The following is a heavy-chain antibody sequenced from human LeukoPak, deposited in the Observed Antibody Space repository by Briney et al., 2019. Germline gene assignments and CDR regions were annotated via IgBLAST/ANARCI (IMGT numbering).Heavy chain of an antibody. CDR3: ARGRPGGYCSSTSCYVWGSNWFDP. J-gene: IGHJ5*02. D-gene: IGHD2-2*01. Sequence: SETLSLTCAVYGGSFSGYYWSWIRQPPGKGLEWIGEINHSGSTNYNPSLKSRVTISVDTSKNQSSLKLSSVTAADTAVYYCARGRPGGYCSSTSCYVWGSNWFDPWGQGTLVTVSS. CDR1: GGSFSGYY. CDR2: INHSGST. V-gene: IGHV4-34*01.